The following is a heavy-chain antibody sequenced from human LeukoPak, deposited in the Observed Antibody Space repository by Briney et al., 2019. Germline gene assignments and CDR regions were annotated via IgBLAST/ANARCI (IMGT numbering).Heavy chain of an antibody. J-gene: IGHJ4*02. V-gene: IGHV3-30*02. D-gene: IGHD2-2*01. CDR2: IRYDGSNK. CDR1: GFTFSSYG. Sequence: PGGSLRLSCAASGFTFSSYGMHWVRQAPGKGLEWVAFIRYDGSNKYYADSVKGRFTISRDNSKNTLYLQMNSLRAEDTAVYYCAKGHCSSTTCYGSPGYWGQGTLVTVSS. CDR3: AKGHCSSTTCYGSPGY.